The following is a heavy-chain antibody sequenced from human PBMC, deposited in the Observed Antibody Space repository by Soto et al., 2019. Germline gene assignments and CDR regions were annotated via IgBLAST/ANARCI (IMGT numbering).Heavy chain of an antibody. D-gene: IGHD1-7*01. CDR3: AKAASTYNWNYEGFDY. Sequence: GSLRLSCAASGFTFSSYAMSWVRQAPGKGLEWVSAISGSGGSTYYADSVKGRFTISRDNSKNTLYLQVNSLRAEDTAVYYCAKAASTYNWNYEGFDYWGQGTLVTSPQ. V-gene: IGHV3-23*01. J-gene: IGHJ4*02. CDR1: GFTFSSYA. CDR2: ISGSGGST.